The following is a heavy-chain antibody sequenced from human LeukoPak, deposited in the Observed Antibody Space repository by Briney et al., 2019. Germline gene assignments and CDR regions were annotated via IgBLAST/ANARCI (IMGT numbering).Heavy chain of an antibody. D-gene: IGHD1-1*01. V-gene: IGHV4-34*01. CDR1: GGSFSGYY. CDR3: ARHRLERRSLDY. J-gene: IGHJ4*02. CDR2: INHSGST. Sequence: SETLSLTCAVYGGSFSGYYWSWVRQPPGKGLEWIGEINHSGSTNYNPSLKSRVTISVDTSKNQFSLKLSSVTAADTAVYYCARHRLERRSLDYWGQGTLVTVSS.